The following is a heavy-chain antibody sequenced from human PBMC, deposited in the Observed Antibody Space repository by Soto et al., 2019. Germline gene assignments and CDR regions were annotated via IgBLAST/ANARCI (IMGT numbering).Heavy chain of an antibody. CDR3: ARLSSDSSGYYFFDY. CDR2: IYPGDSDT. D-gene: IGHD3-22*01. J-gene: IGHJ4*02. V-gene: IGHV5-51*01. CDR1: GYSFTSYW. Sequence: GESLKISCKGSGYSFTSYWIGWVRQMPGKGLEWMGIIYPGDSDTRYSLSFQGQVTISADKSISTAYLQWSSLKASDTAMYYCARLSSDSSGYYFFDYWGQGTLVTVSS.